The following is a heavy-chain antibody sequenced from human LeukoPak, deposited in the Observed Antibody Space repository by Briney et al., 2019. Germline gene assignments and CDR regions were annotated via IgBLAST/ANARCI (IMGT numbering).Heavy chain of an antibody. V-gene: IGHV1-2*02. CDR1: GYTFTGYY. Sequence: GASVKLSCKASGYTFTGYYMHWVRQAPGPGLEWMGWINPDSGATNYAQRFQGRVTMTRDTSISTAYMELSRLRSDDTALYYCARSEMADYWGQGTLVTVSS. D-gene: IGHD1-14*01. CDR3: ARSEMADY. J-gene: IGHJ4*02. CDR2: INPDSGAT.